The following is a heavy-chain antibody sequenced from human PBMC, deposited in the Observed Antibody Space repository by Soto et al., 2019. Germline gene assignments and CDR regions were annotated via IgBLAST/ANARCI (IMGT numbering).Heavy chain of an antibody. V-gene: IGHV1-18*01. J-gene: IGHJ4*02. D-gene: IGHD3-22*01. Sequence: ASVKVSCKASGYTFTSYDISWVRQAPGQGLEWMGWISAYNGNTNYAQKLQGRVTMTTDTSTSTAYMELRSLRSDDTAVYYCARIGPVDSSGPHDYWGQGTLVTVSS. CDR1: GYTFTSYD. CDR2: ISAYNGNT. CDR3: ARIGPVDSSGPHDY.